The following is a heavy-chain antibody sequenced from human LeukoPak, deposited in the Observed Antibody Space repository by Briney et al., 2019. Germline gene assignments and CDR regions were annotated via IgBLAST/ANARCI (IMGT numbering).Heavy chain of an antibody. V-gene: IGHV6-1*01. CDR3: ARGYMGTTDY. CDR1: GDSVSSNSAA. D-gene: IGHD1-7*01. J-gene: IGHJ4*02. Sequence: PSQTLSLTCAISGDSVSSNSAAWNWIRQSPSRGLEWLGRTYYRSKWNKNYAASVKSRIIINPDTSKNQLSLQLNSVTPEDTAVYYCARGYMGTTDYWGQGTLVIVSS. CDR2: TYYRSKWNK.